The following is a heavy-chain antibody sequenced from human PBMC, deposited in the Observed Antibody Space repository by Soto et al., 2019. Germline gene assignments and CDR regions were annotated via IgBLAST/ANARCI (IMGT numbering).Heavy chain of an antibody. CDR3: GRVVEGATRHTDFDS. J-gene: IGHJ5*01. CDR1: GVSIHNSHSF. V-gene: IGHV4-39*01. Sequence: SETLSLTCAVSGVSIHNSHSFWGWIRQPPGKGLEFIGSVYYSGGANYNPSLKSRVTVSIDTSNNQFSLRVNSVTAADTAVYYCGRVVEGATRHTDFDSWGQGILVTVS. D-gene: IGHD2-15*01. CDR2: VYYSGGA.